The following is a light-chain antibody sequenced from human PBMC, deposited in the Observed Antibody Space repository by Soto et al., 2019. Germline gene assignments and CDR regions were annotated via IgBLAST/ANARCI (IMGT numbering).Light chain of an antibody. CDR1: QSVLYSSNNKNY. CDR3: QQYYSTPIT. V-gene: IGKV4-1*01. Sequence: DIVMTHSTDCLSVSLCERSTINFKSRQSVLYSSNNKNYLAWYQQKPGQPPKLLIYWASTRESGVPDRFSGSGSGTDFTLTISSLQAEDVAVYYCQQYYSTPITFGQGTRLEI. CDR2: WAS. J-gene: IGKJ5*01.